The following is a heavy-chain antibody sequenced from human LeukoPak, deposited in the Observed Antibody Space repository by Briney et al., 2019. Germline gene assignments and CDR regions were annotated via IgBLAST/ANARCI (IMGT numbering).Heavy chain of an antibody. J-gene: IGHJ4*02. CDR2: ISAYNGNT. D-gene: IGHD3-22*01. Sequence: ASVKVSCKASGYTFTSYGISWVRQAPGQGLEWMGWISAYNGNTNYAQKLQGRVTMTTDTSTSTAYMELRSLRSDDTAVYYCAREAFNYDSSGYYPDYWGQGTLVTVSS. CDR1: GYTFTSYG. V-gene: IGHV1-18*01. CDR3: AREAFNYDSSGYYPDY.